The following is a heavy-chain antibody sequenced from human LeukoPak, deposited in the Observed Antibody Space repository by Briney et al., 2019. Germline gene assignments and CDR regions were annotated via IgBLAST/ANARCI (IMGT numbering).Heavy chain of an antibody. J-gene: IGHJ4*02. D-gene: IGHD2-21*01. Sequence: GASVKVSCKASGFTFTSSAMQWVRQARGQRLEWIGWIVVGSGNTNYAQKFQGRVTMTRDTSISTAYMELSRLRSDDTAVYYCARGGLWTTKTDYWGQGTLVTVSS. V-gene: IGHV1-58*02. CDR3: ARGGLWTTKTDY. CDR2: IVVGSGNT. CDR1: GFTFTSSA.